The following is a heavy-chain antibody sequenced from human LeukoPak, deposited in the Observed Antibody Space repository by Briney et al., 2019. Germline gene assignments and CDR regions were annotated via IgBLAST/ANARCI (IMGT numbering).Heavy chain of an antibody. CDR3: ARALVGATTGPPTIPFDY. Sequence: ASVKVSCKASGYTFTSYGISWVRQAPGQGLEWMGWISAYNGNTNYAQKFQGRVTITADESTSTAYMELSSLRSEDTAVYYCARALVGATTGPPTIPFDYWGQGTLVTVSS. V-gene: IGHV1-18*01. J-gene: IGHJ4*02. D-gene: IGHD1-26*01. CDR2: ISAYNGNT. CDR1: GYTFTSYG.